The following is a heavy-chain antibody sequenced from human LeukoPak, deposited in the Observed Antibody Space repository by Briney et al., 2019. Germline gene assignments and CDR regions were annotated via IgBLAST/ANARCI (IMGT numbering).Heavy chain of an antibody. V-gene: IGHV3-23*01. D-gene: IGHD1-26*01. CDR3: AKERSTYSGSYYDYYFDY. CDR2: IRGSGVGT. Sequence: GGSLRLSCAASGFTFSSYGISWVRQAPGKGLEWISAIRGSGVGTYYADSVKGRFTISRDNSKSTLYLQMNSLRAEDTAVYFCAKERSTYSGSYYDYYFDYWGQGPLVTVSS. CDR1: GFTFSSYG. J-gene: IGHJ4*02.